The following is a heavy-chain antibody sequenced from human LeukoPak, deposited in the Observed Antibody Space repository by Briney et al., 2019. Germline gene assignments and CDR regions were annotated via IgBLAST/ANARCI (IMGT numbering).Heavy chain of an antibody. CDR3: ARECWTASTSLPLGD. Sequence: QSGGSLRLSCAASGFTFSSYWMSWVRQAPGKGLEWVANIKQDGSEKYYVDSVKGRFTISRDNAKNSLYLQMNSLRAEDTAVYYCARECWTASTSLPLGDWGQGTLVTVSS. CDR2: IKQDGSEK. V-gene: IGHV3-7*01. D-gene: IGHD2-2*01. J-gene: IGHJ4*02. CDR1: GFTFSSYW.